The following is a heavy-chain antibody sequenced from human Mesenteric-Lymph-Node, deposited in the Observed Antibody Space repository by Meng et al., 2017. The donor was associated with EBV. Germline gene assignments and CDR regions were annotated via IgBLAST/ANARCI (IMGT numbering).Heavy chain of an antibody. CDR1: GDSFSGYF. CDR3: ARGGGVLTPLDY. D-gene: IGHD4-23*01. CDR2: INHSGGT. J-gene: IGHJ4*02. Sequence: QLQLWGVGMFKPSESLSLACAGYGDSFSGYFWSWIRQPLGKGLEWIGEINHSGGTNYNPSLESRVTISVDASKNQFSLKLRSVTAADTAVYYCARGGGVLTPLDYWGQGGLVTVSS. V-gene: IGHV4-34*02.